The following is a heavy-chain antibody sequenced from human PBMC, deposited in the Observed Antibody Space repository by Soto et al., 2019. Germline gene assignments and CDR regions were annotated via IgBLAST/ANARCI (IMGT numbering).Heavy chain of an antibody. CDR2: IWYDGSNK. Sequence: QVQLVESGGGVVQPGRSLRLSCAASGFTFSSYGMHWVRQAPGKGLEWVAVIWYDGSNKYYADSVKGRFTISRDNSKNTLYLQMNSLRAEDTAVYYCASSPLSSSWFDEIDYWGQGTLVTVSS. V-gene: IGHV3-33*01. D-gene: IGHD6-13*01. CDR1: GFTFSSYG. CDR3: ASSPLSSSWFDEIDY. J-gene: IGHJ4*02.